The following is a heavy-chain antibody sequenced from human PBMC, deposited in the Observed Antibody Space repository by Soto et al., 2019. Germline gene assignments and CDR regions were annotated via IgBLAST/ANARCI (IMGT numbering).Heavy chain of an antibody. V-gene: IGHV1-18*01. CDR2: ISPLNGNT. Sequence: QVQLVQSGAEVKKPGASVKVSCTASGYTFTNYVINWVRQAPGQGLEWMGWISPLNGNTKYAQKVQGRVTVTTDTSTNPVYMELSGLRYDDTALYFCARSGEPPFDHWGQGSLVTVSS. J-gene: IGHJ4*02. CDR1: GYTFTNYV. D-gene: IGHD6-25*01. CDR3: ARSGEPPFDH.